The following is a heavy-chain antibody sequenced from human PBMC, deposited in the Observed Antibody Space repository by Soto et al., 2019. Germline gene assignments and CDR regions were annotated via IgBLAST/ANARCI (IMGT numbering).Heavy chain of an antibody. J-gene: IGHJ4*02. CDR2: ISYDGSNK. Sequence: QVQLVESGGGVVQPGRSLRLSCAASGFPFTSYGMQWVREGPGKGLEWVAVISYDGSNKFYADSVKGRFTISRDNSKNTLYLQMNSLRPEDTALYYCVAGQYYFDYRGQGTLVIVSS. CDR3: VAGQYYFDY. CDR1: GFPFTSYG. V-gene: IGHV3-30*03.